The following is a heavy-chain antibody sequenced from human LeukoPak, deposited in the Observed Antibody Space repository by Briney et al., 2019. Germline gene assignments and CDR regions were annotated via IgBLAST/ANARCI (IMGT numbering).Heavy chain of an antibody. CDR2: IISGNTDI. CDR1: GFTFSSYS. CDR3: VRDFEYQLLFDY. Sequence: GGSLRLSCAASGFTFSSYSMSWVRQAPGKELKWVSSIISGNTDIYYADSVKGRFTISRDNAKNSLYLQMHSLRAEDTAVYYCVRDFEYQLLFDYWGQGTLVTVSS. D-gene: IGHD2-2*01. V-gene: IGHV3-21*01. J-gene: IGHJ4*02.